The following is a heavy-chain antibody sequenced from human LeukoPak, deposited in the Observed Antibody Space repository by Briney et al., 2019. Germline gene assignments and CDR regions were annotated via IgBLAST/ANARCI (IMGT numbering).Heavy chain of an antibody. V-gene: IGHV4-39*01. CDR1: GGSVSSTSYY. Sequence: SETLSLTCTVSGGSVSSTSYYWGWIRQPPGKGLEWIGSIYYSGSTHYNSSLKSRLTISVDTSKNQFSLKLSSVTAADTAVYYCARLGIRYFDWNAWYFDSWGQGTLVTVSS. CDR3: ARLGIRYFDWNAWYFDS. D-gene: IGHD3-9*01. J-gene: IGHJ4*02. CDR2: IYYSGST.